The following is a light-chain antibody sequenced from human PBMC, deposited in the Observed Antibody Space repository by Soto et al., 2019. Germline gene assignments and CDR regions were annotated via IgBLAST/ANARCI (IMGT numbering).Light chain of an antibody. CDR3: QQYNSYSSIT. CDR2: RAS. CDR1: QSINTW. V-gene: IGKV1-5*03. Sequence: DVQMTQSPPTLSASVGDRVTITCRASQSINTWLAWYQQKPGKAPNLLIYRASTLQTGVPSRFSGSGSGTEFTLTISSLQPDDFATDYCQQYNSYSSITFAQGTRLEIK. J-gene: IGKJ5*01.